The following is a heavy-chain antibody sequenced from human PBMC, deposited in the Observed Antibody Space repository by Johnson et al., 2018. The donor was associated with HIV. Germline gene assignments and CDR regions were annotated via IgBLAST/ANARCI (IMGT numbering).Heavy chain of an antibody. CDR3: AKTEDRGYRMETGAFDI. CDR2: ISSSGSTI. CDR1: GFTFSSYC. J-gene: IGHJ3*02. V-gene: IGHV3-11*01. D-gene: IGHD5-18*01. Sequence: QVQLVESGGGLVKPGGSLRLSCAASGFTFSSYCMHWVRQAPGKGLEWVSYISSSGSTIYYADSVKGRFNIPRDNAKNSLYLQINSLRAEDTALYYCAKTEDRGYRMETGAFDIWGQGTMVTVSS.